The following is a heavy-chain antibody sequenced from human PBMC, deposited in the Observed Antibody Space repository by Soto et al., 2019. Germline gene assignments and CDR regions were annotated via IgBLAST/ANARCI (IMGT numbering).Heavy chain of an antibody. J-gene: IGHJ1*01. CDR1: GFNFKKFA. D-gene: IGHD6-19*01. CDR3: AKADGEQWLIPHLDN. CDR2: ISCCGGST. Sequence: GGSLRLSCEASGFNFKKFAMGWVRQAPGEGLEWVSGISCCGGSTFYADSVKGRFSLARDDPKNTLSLQLNSLRVEDTAHYYCAKADGEQWLIPHLDNWGQGTQVTVSS. V-gene: IGHV3-23*01.